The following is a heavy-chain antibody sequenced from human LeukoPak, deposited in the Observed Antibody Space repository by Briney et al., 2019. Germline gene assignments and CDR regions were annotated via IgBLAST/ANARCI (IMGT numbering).Heavy chain of an antibody. Sequence: GGSLRLSCAASGFTFSNAWMSWVRQAPGKGLEWVGRIKSKTDGGTTDYAAPVKGRFTISRDDSKNTLYLQMNSLKTEDTAVYYCTTFYDYVWGSYHKVVYYFDYWGQGTLVTVSS. V-gene: IGHV3-15*01. CDR3: TTFYDYVWGSYHKVVYYFDY. D-gene: IGHD3-16*02. CDR1: GFTFSNAW. CDR2: IKSKTDGGTT. J-gene: IGHJ4*02.